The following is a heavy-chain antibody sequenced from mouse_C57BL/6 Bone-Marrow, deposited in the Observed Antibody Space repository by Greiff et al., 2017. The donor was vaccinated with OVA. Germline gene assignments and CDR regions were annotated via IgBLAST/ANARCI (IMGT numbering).Heavy chain of an antibody. D-gene: IGHD2-3*01. Sequence: EVKLMESGPELVKPGASVKMSCKASGYTFTDYNMHWVKQSHGKSLEWIGYINPNNGGTSYNQKFKGKATFTVNKSSSTAYMELRSLTSEDSAVYYCARDGYYYAMDYWGQGTSVTVSS. V-gene: IGHV1-22*01. CDR3: ARDGYYYAMDY. CDR2: INPNNGGT. CDR1: GYTFTDYN. J-gene: IGHJ4*01.